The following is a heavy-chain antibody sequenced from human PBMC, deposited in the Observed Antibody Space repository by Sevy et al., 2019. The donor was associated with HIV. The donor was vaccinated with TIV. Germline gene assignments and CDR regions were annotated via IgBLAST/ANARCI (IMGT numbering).Heavy chain of an antibody. D-gene: IGHD2-15*01. CDR3: ARAAYVSAVPKRGYYYYGMDV. J-gene: IGHJ6*02. CDR2: IRYDGSNK. CDR1: GFTFSSYG. Sequence: GGSLRLSCAASGFTFSSYGMHWVRQAPGKGLEWVAFIRYDGSNKYYADSVKGRFTISRDNSKNTLYLQMNSLRAEDTAVYYCARAAYVSAVPKRGYYYYGMDVWGQGTTVTVSS. V-gene: IGHV3-30*02.